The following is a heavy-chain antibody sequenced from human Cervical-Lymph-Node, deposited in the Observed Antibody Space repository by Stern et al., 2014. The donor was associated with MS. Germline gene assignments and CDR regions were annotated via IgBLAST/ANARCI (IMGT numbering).Heavy chain of an antibody. D-gene: IGHD6-19*01. V-gene: IGHV1-18*01. J-gene: IGHJ6*02. CDR2: ISADNAHT. CDR1: GYTFTSNG. Sequence: VQLEESGPEVKKPGASVKVSCKASGYTFTSNGISWVRQAPGQGLEWMGWISADNAHTNKAERLQGRVIMTADTSTSTVYMELRSLRSDDTAVYYCARDRWYRSTSPVGMDVWGQGTTVTVSS. CDR3: ARDRWYRSTSPVGMDV.